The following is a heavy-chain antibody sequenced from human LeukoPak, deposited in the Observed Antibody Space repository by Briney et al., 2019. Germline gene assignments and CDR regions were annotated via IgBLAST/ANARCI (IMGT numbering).Heavy chain of an antibody. D-gene: IGHD6-13*01. CDR1: GGSISSGSYY. J-gene: IGHJ5*02. CDR3: AREGIAAALYNWFDP. Sequence: SETLSLTCTVSGGSISSGSYYWSWIRQPAGEGLEWIGRIYTSGSTNYNPSLKSRVTISVDTSKNQFSLKLSSVTAADTAVYYCAREGIAAALYNWFDPWGQGTLVTVSS. CDR2: IYTSGST. V-gene: IGHV4-61*02.